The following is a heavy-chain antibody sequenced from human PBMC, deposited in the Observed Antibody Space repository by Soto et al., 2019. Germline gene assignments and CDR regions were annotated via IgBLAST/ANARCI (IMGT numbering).Heavy chain of an antibody. CDR1: GGSISYVGYY. CDR2: VSYNGRT. V-gene: IGHV4-39*01. Sequence: QLQLQETGPGLVKPSETLSLTCTVSGGSISYVGYYWGWVRQPPGKGLQWLGTVSYNGRTYYNPSLKSRVTVSVDTSKNQFSLEMSSVTAADTAVYYCARHSPQILTRELLHYFDYWGQGTLVTVSS. J-gene: IGHJ4*02. D-gene: IGHD1-26*01. CDR3: ARHSPQILTRELLHYFDY.